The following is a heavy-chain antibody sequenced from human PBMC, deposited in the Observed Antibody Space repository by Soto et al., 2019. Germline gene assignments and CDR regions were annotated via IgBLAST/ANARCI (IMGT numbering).Heavy chain of an antibody. V-gene: IGHV1-69*06. CDR2: IIPIFGTA. J-gene: IGHJ6*02. CDR1: GGTFSSYA. Sequence: ASVKVSCKASGGTFSSYAISWVRRAPGQGLEWMGGIIPIFGTANYAQKFQGRVTITADKSTSTAYMELSSLRAEDTAVYYCARDGAAANYYYYYGMDVWGQGTTVTVSS. D-gene: IGHD6-13*01. CDR3: ARDGAAANYYYYYGMDV.